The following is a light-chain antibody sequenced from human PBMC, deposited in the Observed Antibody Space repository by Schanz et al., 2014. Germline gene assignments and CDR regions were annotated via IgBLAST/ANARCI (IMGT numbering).Light chain of an antibody. J-gene: IGKJ2*01. CDR2: WAS. CDR1: QSVLYSSSNKNY. Sequence: DIVMTQSPDSLAVSLGERATINCKSSQSVLYSSSNKNYLAWYQQKLGQPPKLLIYWASTRESGVPDRFSASGSGTDFTLTINSLQAEDVAVYYCQQYYSTPYTFGQGTKLEIK. CDR3: QQYYSTPYT. V-gene: IGKV4-1*01.